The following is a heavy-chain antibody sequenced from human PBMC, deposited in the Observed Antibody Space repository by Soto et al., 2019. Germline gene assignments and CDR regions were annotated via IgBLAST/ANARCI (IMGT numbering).Heavy chain of an antibody. CDR3: ARAQGSQRTYSAGQFDL. CDR2: IYSRGST. D-gene: IGHD3-10*01. J-gene: IGHJ5*02. Sequence: QVQLQESGPGLVKPSETLSLTCTVSGGSVTSGDYYWTWIRQHPEKGLEWIGHIYSRGSTYYNPSLKGRVAISVDTSKTQFSLKVTSMTAADTAVYFCARAQGSQRTYSAGQFDLWGQGTLVTVSS. CDR1: GGSVTSGDYY. V-gene: IGHV4-31*03.